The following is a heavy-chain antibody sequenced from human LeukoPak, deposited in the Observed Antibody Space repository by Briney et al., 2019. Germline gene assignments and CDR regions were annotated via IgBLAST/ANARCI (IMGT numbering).Heavy chain of an antibody. Sequence: PSQTLSLTCTVSGGSISSGDYYWSWIRQPPGKGLEWIGYIYYSGSTYYNPSLKSRFTISVDTSKSHFYLELSSVPAADTAVYYCARDRGDSSGYYPYDAFDIWGQGTMVTVSS. D-gene: IGHD3-22*01. J-gene: IGHJ3*02. CDR2: IYYSGST. V-gene: IGHV4-30-4*08. CDR3: ARDRGDSSGYYPYDAFDI. CDR1: GGSISSGDYY.